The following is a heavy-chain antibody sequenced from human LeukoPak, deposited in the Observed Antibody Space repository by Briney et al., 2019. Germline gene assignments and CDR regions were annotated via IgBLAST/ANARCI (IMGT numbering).Heavy chain of an antibody. D-gene: IGHD5-12*01. CDR3: ARVVSGYDSANYYYYYYMDV. CDR2: IDQDGSEK. CDR1: GFSFSTYW. V-gene: IGHV3-7*01. J-gene: IGHJ6*03. Sequence: GGSLRLSCAASGFSFSTYWMSWVRQAPGKGLEWVANIDQDGSEKYYVDSVKGRFTISRDNAKNSLYLQMNSLRAEDTAVYYCARVVSGYDSANYYYYYYMDVWGKGTTATVSS.